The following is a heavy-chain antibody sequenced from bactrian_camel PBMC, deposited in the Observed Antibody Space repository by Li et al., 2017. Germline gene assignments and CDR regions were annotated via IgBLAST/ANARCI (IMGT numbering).Heavy chain of an antibody. CDR3: ATTWDGGDWYWLGY. CDR2: LYTGGGST. D-gene: IGHD6*01. J-gene: IGHJ4*01. CDR1: VYTVSLNC. V-gene: IGHV3S54*01. Sequence: VQLVESGGGSVHAGGSLRLSCAASVYTVSLNCMGWFRRAPGKEREGVAALYTGGGSTYYADSVKGRFTISQDYGSNILYLQMNDVKSEDTALYYCATTWDGGDWYWLGYWGQGTQVTVS.